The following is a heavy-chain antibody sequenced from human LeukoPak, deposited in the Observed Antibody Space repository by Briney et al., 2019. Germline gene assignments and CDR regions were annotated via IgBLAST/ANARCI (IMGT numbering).Heavy chain of an antibody. CDR1: GFTFSSYA. J-gene: IGHJ3*02. Sequence: GGSLRLSCAASGFTFSSYAMHWVRQAPGKGLEWVAVISYDGSNKYYADSVKGRFTISRDNSKNTLYLQMNSLRAEDTAVYYCARGGNTAMVACDAFDIWGQGTMVTVSS. V-gene: IGHV3-30*04. D-gene: IGHD5-18*01. CDR3: ARGGNTAMVACDAFDI. CDR2: ISYDGSNK.